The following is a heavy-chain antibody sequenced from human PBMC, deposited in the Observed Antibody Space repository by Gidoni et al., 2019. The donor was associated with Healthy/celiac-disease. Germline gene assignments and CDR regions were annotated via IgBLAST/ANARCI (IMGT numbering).Heavy chain of an antibody. CDR2: ISSSSIYI. CDR1: GFTFSSYS. J-gene: IGHJ4*02. Sequence: EVQLVESGGGLVKPGGSLRLSCAAAGFTFSSYSMNWVRQAPGKGLEWVSSISSSSIYIYYADSVKGRFTISRDNAKNSLYLQMNSLRAEDTAVYYCARRLDIVVVVAAPDYWGQGTLVTVSS. CDR3: ARRLDIVVVVAAPDY. D-gene: IGHD2-15*01. V-gene: IGHV3-21*01.